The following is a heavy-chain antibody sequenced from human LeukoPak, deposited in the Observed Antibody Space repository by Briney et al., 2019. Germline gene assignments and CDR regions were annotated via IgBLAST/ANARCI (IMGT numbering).Heavy chain of an antibody. CDR3: ARAYSSSWNHY. V-gene: IGHV3-11*01. Sequence: GGSLRLSCAASGFTFSDYYMSWLRQAPGKGLEWVSYISSSGSTIYYADSVKGRFTISRDNAKNSLYLQMNSLRAEDTAVYYCARAYSSSWNHYWGQGTLVTVSS. D-gene: IGHD6-13*01. CDR1: GFTFSDYY. CDR2: ISSSGSTI. J-gene: IGHJ4*02.